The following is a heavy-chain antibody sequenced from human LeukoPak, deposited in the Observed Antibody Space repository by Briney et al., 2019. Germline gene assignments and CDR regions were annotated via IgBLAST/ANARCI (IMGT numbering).Heavy chain of an antibody. CDR2: ISGSGGST. J-gene: IGHJ5*02. D-gene: IGHD1-26*01. V-gene: IGHV3-23*01. CDR3: ARSIVGATPFDP. CDR1: GFTFSSYA. Sequence: GGSLRLSCAASGFTFSSYAMSWVRQAPGKGLEWVTAISGSGGSTYYADSVKGRFTISRDNSKNTLYLQMNSLRAEDTAVYYCARSIVGATPFDPWGQGTLVTVSS.